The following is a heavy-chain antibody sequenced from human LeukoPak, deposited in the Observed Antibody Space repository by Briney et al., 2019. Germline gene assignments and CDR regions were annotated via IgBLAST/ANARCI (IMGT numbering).Heavy chain of an antibody. D-gene: IGHD6-13*01. V-gene: IGHV3-53*01. CDR2: IYSGGST. Sequence: PGGSLRLSCAASGFTVSNNYMSWVRQTPGKGLEWVSVIYSGGSTYYADSVKGRFTISRDTSKNTLYLQMNSLRAEDTAVYYCARDLSSSWSFDYWGQGAQVTVSS. J-gene: IGHJ4*02. CDR1: GFTVSNNY. CDR3: ARDLSSSWSFDY.